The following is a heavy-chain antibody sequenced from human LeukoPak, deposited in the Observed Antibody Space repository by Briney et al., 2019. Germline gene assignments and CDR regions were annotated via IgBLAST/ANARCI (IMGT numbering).Heavy chain of an antibody. CDR1: GFTFTSSA. CDR2: IVVGSGNT. D-gene: IGHD6-13*01. J-gene: IGHJ4*02. CDR3: AAVSSSSWYDY. V-gene: IGHV1-58*01. Sequence: SVKVSCKASGFTFTSSAVQWVRQARGQRLEWIGWIVVGSGNTNYAQKFQEGVTITRDMSTSTAYMELSSLRSEGTAVYYCAAVSSSSWYDYWGQGTLVTVSS.